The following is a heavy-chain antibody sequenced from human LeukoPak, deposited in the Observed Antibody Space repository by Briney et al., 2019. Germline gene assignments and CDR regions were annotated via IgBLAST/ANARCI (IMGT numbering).Heavy chain of an antibody. D-gene: IGHD2-15*01. J-gene: IGHJ4*02. Sequence: GGSLRLSCADSGFTVSSNYMRWVRQAPGKGLEWVSVIYSGGSTYYADSVKGRFTISRDNSKNTLYLQMNSLRAEDTAVYYCAKSASGYCSGGSCYLPFDYLGQGTLVTVSS. V-gene: IGHV3-53*01. CDR3: AKSASGYCSGGSCYLPFDY. CDR2: IYSGGST. CDR1: GFTVSSNY.